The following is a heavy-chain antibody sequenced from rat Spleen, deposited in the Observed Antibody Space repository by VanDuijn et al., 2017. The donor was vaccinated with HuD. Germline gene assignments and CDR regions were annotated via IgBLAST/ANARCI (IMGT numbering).Heavy chain of an antibody. D-gene: IGHD5-1*01. J-gene: IGHJ2*01. V-gene: IGHV5-22*01. CDR1: GFLFSDYY. Sequence: EVQLVESGGGLVQPGRTMKLSCEVSGFLFSDYYMAWFRQAPKKGLEGVEPIIYEGSYTYYGDSVKGRFTISSDNAKSTLYLQMDSLRSEDTATYYCARGGALGDYWGQGVMVTVSS. CDR3: ARGGALGDY. CDR2: IIYEGSYT.